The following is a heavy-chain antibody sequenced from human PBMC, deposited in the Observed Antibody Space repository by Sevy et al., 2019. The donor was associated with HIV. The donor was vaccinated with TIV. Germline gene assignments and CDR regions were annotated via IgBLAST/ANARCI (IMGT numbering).Heavy chain of an antibody. CDR1: GFTFSSYW. CDR3: ARDIYERGAFDI. J-gene: IGHJ3*02. CDR2: IKQDGSEK. V-gene: IGHV3-7*01. Sequence: GESLKISCAASGFTFSSYWMSWVRQAPGKGLEGVANIKQDGSEKYYVDSVKGRFTISRDNAKNSLYLQMNSLRAEDTAVYYCARDIYERGAFDIWGQGTMVTVSS. D-gene: IGHD5-12*01.